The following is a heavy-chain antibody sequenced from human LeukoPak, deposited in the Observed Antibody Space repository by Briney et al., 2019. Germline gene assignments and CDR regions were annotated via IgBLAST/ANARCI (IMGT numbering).Heavy chain of an antibody. V-gene: IGHV3-30*04. D-gene: IGHD6-13*01. CDR3: ASHSSTWYNPSDY. Sequence: GGPLRLSCAPSGFTFSGYTMQWVRHAPGKGREWVAVISYDGSNKYYADYVKGRFTISRDNSKNTLYLQMNSLRAEDTAVYYCASHSSTWYNPSDYWGQGTLVTVSS. CDR2: ISYDGSNK. J-gene: IGHJ4*02. CDR1: GFTFSGYT.